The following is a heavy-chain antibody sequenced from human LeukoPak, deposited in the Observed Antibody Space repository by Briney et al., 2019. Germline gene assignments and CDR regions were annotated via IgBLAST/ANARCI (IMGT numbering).Heavy chain of an antibody. D-gene: IGHD6-19*01. V-gene: IGHV3-23*01. CDR1: GFTFSNYV. J-gene: IGHJ4*02. CDR2: ISGSGGST. CDR3: ARAVAGYPRDFDY. Sequence: PGGSLRLSCAASGFTFSNYVMSWVRQAPGKGLEWVSAISGSGGSTYYADSVKGRFTISRDNAKNSLYLQMNSLRAEDTAVYYCARAVAGYPRDFDYWGQGTLVTVSS.